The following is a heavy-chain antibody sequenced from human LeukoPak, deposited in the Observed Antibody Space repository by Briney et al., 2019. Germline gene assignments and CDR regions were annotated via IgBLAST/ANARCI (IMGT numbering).Heavy chain of an antibody. CDR3: ARPLRTTVTTFDY. J-gene: IGHJ4*02. D-gene: IGHD4-17*01. Sequence: PGGSLRLSCAASGFTFSSYEMNWVRQAPGKGLEWVSYISSSGSTIYYADSVKGRFTISRDNAKNSLYLQMNSLRAEDTAVYYCARPLRTTVTTFDYWGQGTLVTVSS. V-gene: IGHV3-48*03. CDR2: ISSSGSTI. CDR1: GFTFSSYE.